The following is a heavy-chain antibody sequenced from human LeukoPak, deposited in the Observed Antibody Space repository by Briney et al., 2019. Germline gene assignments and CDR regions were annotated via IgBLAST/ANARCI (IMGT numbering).Heavy chain of an antibody. Sequence: PGGSLRLSCAASGFTFSSYAMSWVRQAPGKVLEWVSAISGSGGSTYYADSVKGRFTISRDNSKNTLYLQMNSLRAEDTAVYYCAKDRKGSQLSGYSYGRPYYYYGMDVWGQGTTVTVSS. D-gene: IGHD5-18*01. CDR1: GFTFSSYA. V-gene: IGHV3-23*01. CDR2: ISGSGGST. J-gene: IGHJ6*02. CDR3: AKDRKGSQLSGYSYGRPYYYYGMDV.